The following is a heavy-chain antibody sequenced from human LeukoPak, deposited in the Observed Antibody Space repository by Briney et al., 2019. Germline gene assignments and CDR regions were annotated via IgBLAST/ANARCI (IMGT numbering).Heavy chain of an antibody. CDR3: AGDVAGVLWFGELLLSWFDP. CDR1: GYTFTGYY. V-gene: IGHV1-2*02. J-gene: IGHJ5*02. D-gene: IGHD3-10*01. CDR2: INPNSGGT. Sequence: ASVKVSCKASGYTFTGYYMHWVRQAPGQGLEWMGWINPNSGGTNYAQKFQGRVTMTRDTSISTAYMELSRLRSDDTAVYYCAGDVAGVLWFGELLLSWFDPWGQGTLVTVSS.